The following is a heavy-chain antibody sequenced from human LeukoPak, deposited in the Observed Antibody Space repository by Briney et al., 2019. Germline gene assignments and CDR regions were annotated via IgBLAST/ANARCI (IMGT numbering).Heavy chain of an antibody. D-gene: IGHD3-22*01. CDR2: IYYSRGT. J-gene: IGHJ4*02. V-gene: IGHV4-39*01. CDR3: ARLLVGVITTHSGDC. CDR1: GGSISGSSYH. Sequence: SETLSLTCTVSGGSISGSSYHWGWIRQPPGRGLEWIVTIYYSRGTYYNPSLKSRVTISVDTSKNQFSLKLSSVTAADTAVYYCARLLVGVITTHSGDCWGQGTLVTVSS.